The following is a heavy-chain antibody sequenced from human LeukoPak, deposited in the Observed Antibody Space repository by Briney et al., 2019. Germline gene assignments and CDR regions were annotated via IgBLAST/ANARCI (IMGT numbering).Heavy chain of an antibody. CDR3: ARDGLEYYYDSSGYQTHFDY. Sequence: ASVKVSCKASGYTFTSYGISWVRQAPGQGREWMGWISAYNGNTNYAQKLQGRVTMTTDTSTSTAYMELRSLRSDDTAVYYCARDGLEYYYDSSGYQTHFDYWGQGTLVTVSS. D-gene: IGHD3-22*01. J-gene: IGHJ4*02. V-gene: IGHV1-18*01. CDR1: GYTFTSYG. CDR2: ISAYNGNT.